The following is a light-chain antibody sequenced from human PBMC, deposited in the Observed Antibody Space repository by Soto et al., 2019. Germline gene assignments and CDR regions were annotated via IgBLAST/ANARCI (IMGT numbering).Light chain of an antibody. CDR3: QQYRT. Sequence: EIGMTQSPATLSVSPGERATLSCRASQSVSSNLAWYQQKPGQAPRLLIYGASTRATGIPARFSGSGSGTEFTLTISSLQSEDFAVYYCQQYRTFGQGTKVDI. CDR2: GAS. J-gene: IGKJ1*01. CDR1: QSVSSN. V-gene: IGKV3-15*01.